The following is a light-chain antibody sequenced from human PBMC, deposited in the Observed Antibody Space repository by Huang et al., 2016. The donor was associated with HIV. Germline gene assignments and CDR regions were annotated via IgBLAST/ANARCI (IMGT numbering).Light chain of an antibody. J-gene: IGKJ1*01. V-gene: IGKV3-15*01. CDR1: QSVSTN. CDR2: AAS. CDR3: LQYNTWPKT. Sequence: ETEMTQFPATLSVSPGASATLSCRASQSVSTNLAWYQQKPGQAPRLLIYAASTRATGIPGRFGGSGSGTEFTLTISSVQSEDFAIYYCLQYNTWPKTFGQGTKVDFK.